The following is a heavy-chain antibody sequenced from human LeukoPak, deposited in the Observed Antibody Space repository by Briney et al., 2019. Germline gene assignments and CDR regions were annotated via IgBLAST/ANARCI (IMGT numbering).Heavy chain of an antibody. CDR2: IKQDGSEK. J-gene: IGHJ4*02. V-gene: IGHV3-7*03. CDR1: GFTFSSYW. D-gene: IGHD1-1*01. CDR3: AKGERGNWNHFDS. Sequence: GGSLRLSCAASGFTFSSYWMSWVRQAPGKGLEWVANIKQDGSEKYYVDSVKGRFTISRDNAKNSLYLQMNSLRAEDTAVYYCAKGERGNWNHFDSWGQGALVTVSS.